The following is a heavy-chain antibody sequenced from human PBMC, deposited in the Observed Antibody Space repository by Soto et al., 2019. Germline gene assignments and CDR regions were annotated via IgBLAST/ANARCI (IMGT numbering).Heavy chain of an antibody. D-gene: IGHD3-10*01. J-gene: IGHJ4*02. V-gene: IGHV1-18*01. Sequence: ASVRVSFKASGYTFTSYGLSWVRHAPGQGLEWMGWISAYNGNTKYAQKVQDRVTMTTDTPTNTAYMELRSLRSDDTAVYYCVREEEVLRGVVSLAYWGQGTLVTVSS. CDR2: ISAYNGNT. CDR1: GYTFTSYG. CDR3: VREEEVLRGVVSLAY.